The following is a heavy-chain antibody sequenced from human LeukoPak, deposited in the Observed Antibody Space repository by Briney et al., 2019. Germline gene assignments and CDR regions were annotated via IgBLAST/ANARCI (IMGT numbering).Heavy chain of an antibody. J-gene: IGHJ5*02. CDR2: ISSSGSTI. CDR3: ARNPAAATYWFDP. V-gene: IGHV3-11*04. CDR1: GFTFSDYY. Sequence: PGGPLRLSCAASGFTFSDYYMSWIRQAPGKGLEWVSYISSSGSTIYYADSVKGRFTISRVNAKNSLFLQMNSLRAEDTAVYYCARNPAAATYWFDPWGQGALVTVSS. D-gene: IGHD2-15*01.